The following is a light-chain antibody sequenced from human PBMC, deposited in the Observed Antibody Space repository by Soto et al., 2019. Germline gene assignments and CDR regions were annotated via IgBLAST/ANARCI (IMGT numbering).Light chain of an antibody. CDR3: CSYAGRYNLV. CDR2: DVS. J-gene: IGLJ2*01. V-gene: IGLV2-11*01. CDR1: SSDVGGYNY. Sequence: QSALTQPRSVSGSPGQSVTISCTGTSSDVGGYNYVSWYQQHPGKAPKLMIYDVSKRPSGVPDRFSGSKSGNTASLTISGFQAEDEADYYCCSYAGRYNLVFGGGTKVTVL.